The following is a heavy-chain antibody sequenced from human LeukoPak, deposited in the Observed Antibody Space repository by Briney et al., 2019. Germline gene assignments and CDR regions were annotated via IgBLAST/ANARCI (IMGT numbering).Heavy chain of an antibody. D-gene: IGHD6-13*01. V-gene: IGHV1-18*04. Sequence: ASVKVSCKASGYTFTSHGISWVRQAPGQGLEWMGWISAYNGNTNYAQKLQGRVTMTTDTSTSTAYMELRSLRSDDTAVYYCARDSGSSWYENFDYWGQGTLVTVSS. CDR3: ARDSGSSWYENFDY. CDR2: ISAYNGNT. CDR1: GYTFTSHG. J-gene: IGHJ4*02.